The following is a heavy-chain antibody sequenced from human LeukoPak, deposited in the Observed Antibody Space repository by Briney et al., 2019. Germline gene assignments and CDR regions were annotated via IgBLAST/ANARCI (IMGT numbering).Heavy chain of an antibody. CDR2: ISGSGGST. Sequence: GGSLRLSCAASGFTFSSYSMSWVRQAPGKGLEWVSAISGSGGSTYYADSVKGRFTISRDNSKNTLYLQMNSLRAEDTAVYYCAKDLWYQLPPALDAFDIWGQGTMVTVSS. J-gene: IGHJ3*02. CDR1: GFTFSSYS. D-gene: IGHD2-2*01. CDR3: AKDLWYQLPPALDAFDI. V-gene: IGHV3-23*01.